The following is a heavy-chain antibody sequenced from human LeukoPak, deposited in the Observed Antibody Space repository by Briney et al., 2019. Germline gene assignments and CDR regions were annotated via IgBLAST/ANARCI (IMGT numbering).Heavy chain of an antibody. CDR3: ARDHDEGYGMDV. J-gene: IGHJ6*02. V-gene: IGHV3-74*01. CDR1: GFTFSSYW. Sequence: PGGSLRLSCAASGFTFSSYWMHWVRQAPGKGLVWVSRINSDASSTSYADSVKGRFTISRDNAKNTLYLQMNSLRAEDTAVYYCARDHDEGYGMDVWGQGTTVTVSS. CDR2: INSDASST. D-gene: IGHD3-16*01.